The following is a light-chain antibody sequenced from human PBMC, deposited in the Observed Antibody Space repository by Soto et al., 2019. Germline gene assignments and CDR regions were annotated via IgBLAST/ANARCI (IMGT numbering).Light chain of an antibody. CDR1: ESVDRY. V-gene: IGKV3-11*01. J-gene: IGKJ2*02. CDR3: QQRARWPST. Sequence: VLTQSPDVLSLSPGQTATLSCRASESVDRYVAWYQQKVGQAPRLLIYDAFTRATGVAARLSGSGSATDFTLTISSLEPEDFAVYYCQQRARWPSTFGPGTKVEIK. CDR2: DAF.